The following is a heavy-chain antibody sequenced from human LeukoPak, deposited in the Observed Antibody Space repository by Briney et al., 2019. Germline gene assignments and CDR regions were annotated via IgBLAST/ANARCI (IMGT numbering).Heavy chain of an antibody. CDR1: GGSIGTYY. D-gene: IGHD3/OR15-3a*01. CDR3: ARKVSFSGWFDS. CDR2: IYYSGST. Sequence: SETLSLICAVSGGSIGTYYWSWIRQSPGKGLEWIGYIYYSGSTNYNPSLKSRVTISVDTSKNQFSLRLSSVTAADTAVYYCARKVSFSGWFDSWGQGTLVTVSS. V-gene: IGHV4-59*01. J-gene: IGHJ5*01.